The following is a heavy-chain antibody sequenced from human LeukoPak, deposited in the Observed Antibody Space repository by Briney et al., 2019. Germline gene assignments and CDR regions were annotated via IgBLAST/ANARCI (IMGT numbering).Heavy chain of an antibody. CDR3: ARERSDVTDYYHYYMDV. Sequence: GGSLRLSCAASGFTFSSSPMHWVRQAPGKGLEWVAVISYDGSNKYYADSVKGRFTIPRDNSKNTLYLQMNSLRPEDTAVYYWARERSDVTDYYHYYMDVWGKGTTVTVSS. V-gene: IGHV3-30*01. CDR2: ISYDGSNK. CDR1: GFTFSSSP. J-gene: IGHJ6*03.